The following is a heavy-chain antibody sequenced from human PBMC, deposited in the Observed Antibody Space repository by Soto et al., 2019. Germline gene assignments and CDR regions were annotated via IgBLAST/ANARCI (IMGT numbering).Heavy chain of an antibody. CDR3: AKDSIAAAGGYYGMDV. CDR1: GFTFDDYA. J-gene: IGHJ6*02. CDR2: ISWNSGSI. D-gene: IGHD6-13*01. V-gene: IGHV3-9*01. Sequence: GGSLRLSCAASGFTFDDYAMHWVRQAPGKGLEWVSGISWNSGSIGYADSVKGRFTISRDNAKNSLYLQMNSLRAEDTALYYCAKDSIAAAGGYYGMDVWGQGTTVTVSS.